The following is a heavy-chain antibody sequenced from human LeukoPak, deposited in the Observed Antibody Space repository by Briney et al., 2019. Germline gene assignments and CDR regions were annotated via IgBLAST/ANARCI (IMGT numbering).Heavy chain of an antibody. Sequence: ASVKASCKASGYTFTGYYMHWVRQAPGQGLERMGWINPNSGGTNYAQKFQGRVTMTRDTSISTAYMELSRLRSDDTSAYYCARDRGIVVVPAELDYWGQGTLVTVSS. V-gene: IGHV1-2*02. CDR2: INPNSGGT. CDR3: ARDRGIVVVPAELDY. J-gene: IGHJ4*02. D-gene: IGHD2-2*01. CDR1: GYTFTGYY.